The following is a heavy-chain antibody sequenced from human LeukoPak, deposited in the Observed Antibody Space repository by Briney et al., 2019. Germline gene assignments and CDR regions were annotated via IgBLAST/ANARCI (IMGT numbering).Heavy chain of an antibody. CDR2: IYTTGTT. Sequence: PSQTLSLTCTVPGGSISSGSYYWSWIRQPAGSGLEWIGRIYTTGTTDYNPSLRTRVTISVDASRNQFSLNLSSVTAADTAVYYCARWSGSVTARNYYYYMDVWGEGTTVTVSS. D-gene: IGHD6-6*01. J-gene: IGHJ6*03. V-gene: IGHV4-61*02. CDR1: GGSISSGSYY. CDR3: ARWSGSVTARNYYYYMDV.